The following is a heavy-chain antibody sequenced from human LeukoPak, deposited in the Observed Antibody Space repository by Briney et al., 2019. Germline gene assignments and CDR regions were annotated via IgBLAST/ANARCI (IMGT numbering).Heavy chain of an antibody. Sequence: GGSLRLSCAASGFTFSSYSMNWVRQAPGKGLEWVSSISSSSSYIYYADSVKGRFTIPRDNAKNSLYLQMNSLRAEDTAVYYCASLHCSGGSCYYFDYWGQGTLVTVSS. CDR3: ASLHCSGGSCYYFDY. J-gene: IGHJ4*02. D-gene: IGHD2-15*01. V-gene: IGHV3-21*01. CDR2: ISSSSSYI. CDR1: GFTFSSYS.